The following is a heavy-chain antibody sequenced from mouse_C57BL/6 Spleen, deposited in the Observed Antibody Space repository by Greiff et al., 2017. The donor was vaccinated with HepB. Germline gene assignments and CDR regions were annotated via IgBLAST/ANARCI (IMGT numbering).Heavy chain of an antibody. D-gene: IGHD3-2*02. V-gene: IGHV3-1*01. Sequence: EVQLVESGPGMVKPSQSLSLTCTVTGYSITSGYDWHWIRHFPGNKLEWMGYISYSGSTNYNPSLKSRISITHDTSKNHFFLKLNSVTTEDTATYYCAREAAQGAMDYWGQGTSVTVSS. CDR1: GYSITSGYD. J-gene: IGHJ4*01. CDR3: AREAAQGAMDY. CDR2: ISYSGST.